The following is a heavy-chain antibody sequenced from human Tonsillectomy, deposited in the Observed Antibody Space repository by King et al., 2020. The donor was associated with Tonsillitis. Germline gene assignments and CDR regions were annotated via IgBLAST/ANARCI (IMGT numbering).Heavy chain of an antibody. V-gene: IGHV1-8*01. CDR2: MNPNSGNT. CDR1: GYTFTTAE. CDR3: ARGSSRSFDL. D-gene: IGHD6-13*01. J-gene: IGHJ4*02. Sequence: QMQLVQSGVEVKKPGASVKVSCKAAGYTFTTAEIHWVRQAPGQGLEWMGWMNPNSGNTGYVQKFRGRVTMTRDPSITTAYMELSSLRSADTAVYYCARGSSRSFDLWGQGTLVTVST.